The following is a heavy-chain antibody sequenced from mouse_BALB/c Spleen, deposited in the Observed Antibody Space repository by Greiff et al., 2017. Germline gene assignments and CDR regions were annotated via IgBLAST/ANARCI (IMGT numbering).Heavy chain of an antibody. J-gene: IGHJ4*01. CDR2: ISSGGSYT. CDR3: ARDRGGAAMDY. D-gene: IGHD3-1*01. V-gene: IGHV5-9-4*01. CDR1: GFTFSSYA. Sequence: EVKLVESGGGLVKPGGSLKLSCAASGFTFSSYAMSWVRQSPEKRLEWVAEISSGGSYTYYPDTVTGRFTISRDNAKNTLYLEMSSLRSEDTAMYYCARDRGGAAMDYWGQGTSVTVSS.